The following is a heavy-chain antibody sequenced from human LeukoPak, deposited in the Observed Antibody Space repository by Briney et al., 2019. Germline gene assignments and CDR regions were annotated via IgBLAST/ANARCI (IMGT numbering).Heavy chain of an antibody. CDR3: ARDPRTVRI. Sequence: GGSLRLSCEASGFTFSNYYMSWIRQAPGKGLEWVSHIKGNGATTYYADSVKGRFTVSRDNAKNSLYLQMNSLRVEDTAVYYCARDPRTVRIWGQGTLVTVSS. CDR1: GFTFSNYY. D-gene: IGHD1-1*01. CDR2: IKGNGATT. J-gene: IGHJ4*02. V-gene: IGHV3-11*04.